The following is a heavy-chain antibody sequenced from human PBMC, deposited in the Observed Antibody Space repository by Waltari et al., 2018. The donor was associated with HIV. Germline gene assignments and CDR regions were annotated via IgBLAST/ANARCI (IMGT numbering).Heavy chain of an antibody. Sequence: QVQLVQSGAEVKKPGASVKVSCKASGYTFTGYYMHWVRQAPGQGLEWMGWIKPNSGGTNYAQKFQGWVTMTSDTSISTAYMELSRLRSDDTAVYYCAREAIFGVVTPYYYYGMDVWGQGTTVTVSS. CDR1: GYTFTGYY. V-gene: IGHV1-2*04. CDR3: AREAIFGVVTPYYYYGMDV. D-gene: IGHD3-3*01. CDR2: IKPNSGGT. J-gene: IGHJ6*02.